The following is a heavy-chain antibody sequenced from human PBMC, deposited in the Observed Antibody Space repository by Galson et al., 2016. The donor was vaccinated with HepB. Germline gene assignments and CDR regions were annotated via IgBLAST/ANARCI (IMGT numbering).Heavy chain of an antibody. CDR2: INSDGSGT. V-gene: IGHV3-74*01. J-gene: IGHJ4*02. Sequence: SLRLSCAASGFTFRNHWMHWVRQAPGKGLVWISRINSDGSGTTYADSVKGRFTISRDNAQNTVYLQMDSLRAGDTAVSYCARVSDYVWVGSHFDYWGQGTLVTVSS. D-gene: IGHD3-16*01. CDR3: ARVSDYVWVGSHFDY. CDR1: GFTFRNHW.